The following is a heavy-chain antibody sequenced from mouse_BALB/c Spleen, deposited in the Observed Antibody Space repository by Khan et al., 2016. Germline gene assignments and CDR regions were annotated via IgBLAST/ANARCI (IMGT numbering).Heavy chain of an antibody. Sequence: VQLQQPGAELVKPGASVKLSCTASGFNIKDTYMHWVKQRPEQGLEWLGRIDPANGNTKYDPKFQGKATITADTSSNTAYLQLSSLTSEDTAVYYGASSNYGNYEEGYTMDYWGQGTSVTVSS. CDR1: GFNIKDTY. CDR3: ASSNYGNYEEGYTMDY. CDR2: IDPANGNT. D-gene: IGHD2-1*01. J-gene: IGHJ4*01. V-gene: IGHV14-3*02.